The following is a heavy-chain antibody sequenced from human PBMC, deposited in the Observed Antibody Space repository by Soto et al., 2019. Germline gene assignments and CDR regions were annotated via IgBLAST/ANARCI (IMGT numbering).Heavy chain of an antibody. CDR1: GFTFSSYW. Sequence: GGSLRLSCAASGFTFSSYWMSWVRQAPGKGLEWVANIKQDGSEKYYVDSVKGRFTISRDNAKNSLYLQMNSLRAEDTAVYYCASNLGYCSSTSCYPNWFDPWGQGTLVIVSS. CDR2: IKQDGSEK. D-gene: IGHD2-2*01. CDR3: ASNLGYCSSTSCYPNWFDP. V-gene: IGHV3-7*01. J-gene: IGHJ5*02.